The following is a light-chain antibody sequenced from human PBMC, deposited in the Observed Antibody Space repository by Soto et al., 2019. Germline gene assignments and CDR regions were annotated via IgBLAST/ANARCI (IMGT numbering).Light chain of an antibody. J-gene: IGKJ1*01. CDR2: GAS. Sequence: EIVLTQSPGTLSLSPGERATLSCRASQSVSSSYLAWYQQKPGQAPRLLIYGASSRATGITDRFSGSGSGTAFTLTISRLEPEDFVVYYCQQYGSSPQWTFGQGTKVEIK. CDR3: QQYGSSPQWT. CDR1: QSVSSSY. V-gene: IGKV3-20*01.